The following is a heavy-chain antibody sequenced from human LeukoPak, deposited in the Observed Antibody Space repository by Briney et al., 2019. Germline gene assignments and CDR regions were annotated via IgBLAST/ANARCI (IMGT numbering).Heavy chain of an antibody. V-gene: IGHV3-9*01. J-gene: IGHJ5*02. CDR3: AKDRGSGGSDWFDP. Sequence: GGSLRLSCAASGFTFDDYAMHWVRQAPGKGLEWVSGISWNSGSIGYADSVKGRFTISRDNAKNSLYLQMNGLRAEDTALYYCAKDRGSGGSDWFDPWGQGTLVTVSS. CDR2: ISWNSGSI. D-gene: IGHD2-15*01. CDR1: GFTFDDYA.